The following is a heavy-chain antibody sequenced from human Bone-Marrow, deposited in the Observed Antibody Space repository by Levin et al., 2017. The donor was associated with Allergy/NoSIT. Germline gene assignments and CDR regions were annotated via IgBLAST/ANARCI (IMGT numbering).Heavy chain of an antibody. J-gene: IGHJ6*02. CDR1: GLTFSSHA. CDR3: GSGLRVEAPGTVYYYYAVDV. CDR2: IRGSGSVT. Sequence: PGGSLRLSCAASGLTFSSHAMNWVRQAPGKGLEWVSGIRGSGSVTYYADSVEGRFTVSRDNSNNTLFLQMDGLRPEDTAVYYCGSGLRVEAPGTVYYYYAVDVWGQGVTVTVSS. D-gene: IGHD1-26*01. V-gene: IGHV3-23*01.